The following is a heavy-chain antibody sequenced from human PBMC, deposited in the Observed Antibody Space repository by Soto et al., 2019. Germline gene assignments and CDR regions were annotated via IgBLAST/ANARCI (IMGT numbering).Heavy chain of an antibody. Sequence: ASVKVSCKASGYTFTKYDISWVRQAPGQGLEWLGLISPNSGRPSYAQKFEGRVTMTTDTSTTTAYLELRSLRSDDTAVYYCARDRETYYDFWSGYYTGNSPQNWFDPWGQGTLVTVSS. CDR2: ISPNSGRP. CDR1: GYTFTKYD. CDR3: ARDRETYYDFWSGYYTGNSPQNWFDP. J-gene: IGHJ5*02. D-gene: IGHD3-3*01. V-gene: IGHV1-18*04.